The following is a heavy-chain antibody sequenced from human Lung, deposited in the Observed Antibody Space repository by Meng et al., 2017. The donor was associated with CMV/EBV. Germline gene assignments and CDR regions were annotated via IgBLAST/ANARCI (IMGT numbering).Heavy chain of an antibody. Sequence: SXXVSCKASGYTFTAHYFHWVRQAPGQGLEWMGWIHPLRGNTNYAQQFQGRVTLTRDTSINTGYMELTRLTSDDRAVYYCARDNNWGTDYWGQGTLVTVSS. D-gene: IGHD1-1*01. V-gene: IGHV1-2*02. CDR3: ARDNNWGTDY. CDR2: IHPLRGNT. CDR1: GYTFTAHY. J-gene: IGHJ4*02.